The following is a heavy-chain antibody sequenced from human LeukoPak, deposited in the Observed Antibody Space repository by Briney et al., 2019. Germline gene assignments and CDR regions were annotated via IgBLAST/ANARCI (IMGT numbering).Heavy chain of an antibody. CDR1: GGSFSGYY. Sequence: PSETLSLTCAVYGGSFSGYYWSWIRQPPGKGLEWIGEINHSGSTNYNPSLKSRVTISVDTSKNLFSLKLSSVTAADTAVYYCARVRRAGYDFLGYWGQGTLVTVSS. J-gene: IGHJ4*02. CDR3: ARVRRAGYDFLGY. V-gene: IGHV4-34*01. D-gene: IGHD5-12*01. CDR2: INHSGST.